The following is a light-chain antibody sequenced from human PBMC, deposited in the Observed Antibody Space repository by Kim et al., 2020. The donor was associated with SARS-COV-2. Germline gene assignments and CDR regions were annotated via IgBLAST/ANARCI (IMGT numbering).Light chain of an antibody. V-gene: IGKV1-5*03. CDR1: ESIRMY. CDR2: LAS. J-gene: IGKJ2*01. Sequence: SASLGDRVTITGRASESIRMYLAWYQQKPGKAPKLLIYLASSLETGVPSRFSGGGSGTEFTLSIHSLQPEDFATYYCQHYSRFPYTFGQGTKLEI. CDR3: QHYSRFPYT.